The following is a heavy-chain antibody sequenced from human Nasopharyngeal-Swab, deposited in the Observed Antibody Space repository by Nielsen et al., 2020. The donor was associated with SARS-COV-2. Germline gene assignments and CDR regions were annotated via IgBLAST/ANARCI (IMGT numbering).Heavy chain of an antibody. D-gene: IGHD1-26*01. J-gene: IGHJ6*02. CDR2: IGSSSSTI. V-gene: IGHV3-48*01. CDR3: ARERELRGVYYYYYGMDV. Sequence: VRQAPGKGLEWVSYIGSSSSTIYYADSVKGRFTISRDNAKNSLYLQMNSLRGEDTAVYYCARERELRGVYYYYYGMDVWGQGTTVTVSS.